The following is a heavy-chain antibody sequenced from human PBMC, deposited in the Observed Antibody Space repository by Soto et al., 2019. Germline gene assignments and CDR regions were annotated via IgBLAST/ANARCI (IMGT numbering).Heavy chain of an antibody. V-gene: IGHV4-39*01. CDR2: IYYSGST. J-gene: IGHJ4*02. CDR1: GGSISSSSYY. D-gene: IGHD3-22*01. CDR3: ARHTISPPGWNMIVVVITPSGHFDY. Sequence: PSETLSLTCTVSGGSISSSSYYWGWIRQPPGKGLEWIGSIYYSGSTYYNPPLKSRVTISVDTSKNQFSLKLSSVTAADTAVYYCARHTISPPGWNMIVVVITPSGHFDYWGQGTLVTVSS.